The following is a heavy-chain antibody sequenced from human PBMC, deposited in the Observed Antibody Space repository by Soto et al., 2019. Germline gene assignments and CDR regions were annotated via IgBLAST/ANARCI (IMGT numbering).Heavy chain of an antibody. J-gene: IGHJ4*02. Sequence: SETLSLTCAVSGGSISSSNWWSWVRQPPGKGLEWIGEIYHSGSTNYNPSLKSRVTISVDKSKNQFSLKLSSVTAADTAVYYCARVGYYDSSGYYEFDYWGQGTLVTVSS. CDR1: GGSISSSNW. V-gene: IGHV4-4*02. CDR2: IYHSGST. CDR3: ARVGYYDSSGYYEFDY. D-gene: IGHD3-22*01.